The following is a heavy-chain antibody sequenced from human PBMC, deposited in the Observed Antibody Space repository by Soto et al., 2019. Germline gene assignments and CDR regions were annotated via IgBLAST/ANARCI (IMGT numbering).Heavy chain of an antibody. V-gene: IGHV3-23*01. Sequence: GGSLRLSCAASGFTFSSYAMSWVRQAPGKGLEWVSAISGSGGSTYYADSVKGRFTISRDNSKNTLYLQMNSLRAEDTAVYYCAKDLSLYIVVVPAAPSDAFDIWGQGTMVTVSS. D-gene: IGHD2-2*01. CDR2: ISGSGGST. CDR1: GFTFSSYA. J-gene: IGHJ3*02. CDR3: AKDLSLYIVVVPAAPSDAFDI.